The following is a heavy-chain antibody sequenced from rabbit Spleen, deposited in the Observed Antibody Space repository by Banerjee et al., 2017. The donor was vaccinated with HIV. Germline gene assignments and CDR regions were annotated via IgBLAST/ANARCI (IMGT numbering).Heavy chain of an antibody. CDR2: IYTGNGKT. CDR1: GFSFSSGYD. V-gene: IGHV1S40*01. CDR3: ARDNGSGDYIDVYFDL. D-gene: IGHD1-1*01. J-gene: IGHJ4*01. Sequence: QALEESGGDLVKPGAALTLTCTASGFSFSSGYDLRWGRQAPGKGLEWIGCIYTGNGKTYYASWAKGRFTISKSSSTTVTLQMTSLTAADTATYFCARDNGSGDYIDVYFDLWGPGTLVTVS.